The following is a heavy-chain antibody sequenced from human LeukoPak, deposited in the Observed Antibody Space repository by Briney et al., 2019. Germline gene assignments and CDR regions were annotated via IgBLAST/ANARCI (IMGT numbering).Heavy chain of an antibody. CDR1: GGTFSSYT. Sequence: ASVKVSCKASGGTFSSYTINWVRQAPGQGLEWMGWISAYNGNTNYAQKLQGRVTMTTDTSTSTAYMELRSLRSDDTAVYYCATTYGGNLFDYWGQGTLVTVSS. D-gene: IGHD4-23*01. J-gene: IGHJ4*02. CDR2: ISAYNGNT. V-gene: IGHV1-18*01. CDR3: ATTYGGNLFDY.